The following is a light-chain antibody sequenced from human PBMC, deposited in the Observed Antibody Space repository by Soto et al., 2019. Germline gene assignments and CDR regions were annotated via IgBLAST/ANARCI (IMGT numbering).Light chain of an antibody. J-gene: IGKJ5*01. Sequence: DIQVTQSPSSVSASVGDRVTITCRASQDIAGFLAWYQHKPGRAPELLIRTASSLQSGVPSRFSGNGSGTDFTLTINSLQPEDSATYYCQQAYSFPITFGQGTRLEIK. V-gene: IGKV1D-12*01. CDR1: QDIAGF. CDR2: TAS. CDR3: QQAYSFPIT.